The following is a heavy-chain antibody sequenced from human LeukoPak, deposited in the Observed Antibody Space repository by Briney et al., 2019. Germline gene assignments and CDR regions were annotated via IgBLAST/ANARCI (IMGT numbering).Heavy chain of an antibody. D-gene: IGHD6-19*01. CDR2: ISGSGGST. Sequence: GGSLRLSCAASGFTFSSYAMSWVRQALGKGLEWVSAISGSGGSTYYADSVKGRFTISRDNSKNTLYLQMNSLRAEDTAVYYCAKGPSGASGWYLDHWGQGTLVTVSS. J-gene: IGHJ5*02. V-gene: IGHV3-23*01. CDR3: AKGPSGASGWYLDH. CDR1: GFTFSSYA.